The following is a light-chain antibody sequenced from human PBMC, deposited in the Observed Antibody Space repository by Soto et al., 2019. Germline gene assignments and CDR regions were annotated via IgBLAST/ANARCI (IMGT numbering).Light chain of an antibody. CDR3: QQYGSSPWT. J-gene: IGKJ1*01. V-gene: IGKV3-20*01. CDR2: GAS. CDR1: QSVSSSY. Sequence: EIVLTQSPGTLSLSPGERATHSCRASQSVSSSYLAWYQQKTGQAPRLLIYGASSRATGIPDRFSGSGSGTDFTLTICRLEPEDFAVYYCQQYGSSPWTFGQGTKVDIK.